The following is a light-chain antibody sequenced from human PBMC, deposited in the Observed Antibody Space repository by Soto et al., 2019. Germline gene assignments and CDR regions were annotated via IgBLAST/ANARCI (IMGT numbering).Light chain of an antibody. V-gene: IGLV2-23*01. Sequence: QSVLTQPASVSGSPGQSITISCTGTSSDVGSYNLVSWYQQHPGKAPKLMIYEGSKRPSGVSNRFSGSKSGNTASLTISGRQAEDEADYYCCSYAGSWVLGGGTKLTVL. CDR1: SSDVGSYNL. CDR2: EGS. CDR3: CSYAGSWV. J-gene: IGLJ3*02.